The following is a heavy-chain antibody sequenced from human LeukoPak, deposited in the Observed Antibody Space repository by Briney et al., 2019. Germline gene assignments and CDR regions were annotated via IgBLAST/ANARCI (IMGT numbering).Heavy chain of an antibody. CDR2: IWYDGSKE. V-gene: IGHV3-33*01. D-gene: IGHD2-15*01. CDR1: GITFSSYG. J-gene: IGHJ5*02. Sequence: GGSLRLSCVASGITFSSYGMHWVRQAPGKGLEWVAGIWYDGSKESYGDAVKGRFTISRDNSKNTLYLQMNSLRAEDTAVYYCARDNIVVVVAATFHWFDPWGQGTLVTVSS. CDR3: ARDNIVVVVAATFHWFDP.